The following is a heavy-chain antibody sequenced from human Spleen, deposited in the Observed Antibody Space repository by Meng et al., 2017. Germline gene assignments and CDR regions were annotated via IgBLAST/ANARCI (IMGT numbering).Heavy chain of an antibody. CDR2: INHSGST. CDR1: GGSFSDYY. Sequence: QVLLHQLGAGLLKPSESLSLPCVVSGGSFSDYYWSWIRQPPGKGLEWIGEINHSGSTNYNPSLESRATISVDTSQNNLSLKLSSVTAADSAVYYCARGPTTMAHDFDYWGQGTLVTVSS. CDR3: ARGPTTMAHDFDY. V-gene: IGHV4-34*01. J-gene: IGHJ4*02. D-gene: IGHD4-11*01.